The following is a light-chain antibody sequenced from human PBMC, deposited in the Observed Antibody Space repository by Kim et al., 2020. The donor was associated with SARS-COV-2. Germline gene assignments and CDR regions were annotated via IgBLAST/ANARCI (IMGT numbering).Light chain of an antibody. CDR1: QSVSKNY. CDR2: GTS. J-gene: IGKJ1*01. Sequence: SPGERATLSCRASQSVSKNYIAWYQRKPGQAPRRLIYGTSIRATGIPDRFSGSGSGTDFTLTISRLEPEDFAVFYCQQTDTSPWTFGQGTKVDIK. CDR3: QQTDTSPWT. V-gene: IGKV3-20*01.